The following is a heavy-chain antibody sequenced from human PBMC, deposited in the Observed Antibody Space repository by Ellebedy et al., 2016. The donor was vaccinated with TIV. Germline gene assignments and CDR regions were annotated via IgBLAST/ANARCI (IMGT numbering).Heavy chain of an antibody. CDR3: ARATVDYYGMDV. Sequence: SVKVSXXASGGTFSSYAISWVRQAPGQGLEWMGGIIPIFGTANYAQKFQGRVTITADESTSTAYMELSSLRSEDTAVYYCARATVDYYGMDVWGQGTTVTVSS. D-gene: IGHD4-23*01. V-gene: IGHV1-69*13. CDR2: IIPIFGTA. J-gene: IGHJ6*02. CDR1: GGTFSSYA.